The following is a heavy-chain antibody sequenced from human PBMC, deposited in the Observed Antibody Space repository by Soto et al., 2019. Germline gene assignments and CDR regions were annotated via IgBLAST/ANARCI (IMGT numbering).Heavy chain of an antibody. CDR2: VTADGGT. CDR1: GFTVSSHA. CDR3: AREGSQYYYYYGMDV. D-gene: IGHD6-19*01. J-gene: IGHJ6*02. V-gene: IGHV3-23*01. Sequence: PGGSLRLSCEGSGFTVSSHAMTWIRQAPGKGPEWVSTVTADGGTYYADSVKGRFAMSRDTSKNTVYLQMNSLRAEDTAVYYCAREGSQYYYYYGMDVWGQGTTVTVS.